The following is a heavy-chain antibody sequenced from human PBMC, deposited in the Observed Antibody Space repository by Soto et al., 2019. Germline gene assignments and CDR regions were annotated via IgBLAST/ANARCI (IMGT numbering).Heavy chain of an antibody. V-gene: IGHV4-39*01. CDR3: ARLRGSSGWYTDY. D-gene: IGHD6-19*01. CDR1: GDSISSSSYY. J-gene: IGHJ4*02. CDR2: MYYSGST. Sequence: ETLSLTCTVSGDSISSSSYYWGWIRQPPGKGLEWIGSMYYSGSTYYNPSLNSRVTISVDTSKNQFSLKVSSVTAADTAVYYCARLRGSSGWYTDYWGQGTQVTV.